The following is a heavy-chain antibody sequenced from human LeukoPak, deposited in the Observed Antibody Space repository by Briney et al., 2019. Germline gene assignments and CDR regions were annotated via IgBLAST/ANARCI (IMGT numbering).Heavy chain of an antibody. J-gene: IGHJ6*03. Sequence: SETLFLTCTVSGGSISSYYWSWIRQPAGKGLEWIGRIYTSGSTNYNPSLKSRVTMSVDTSKNQFSLKLSSVTAADTAVYYCARGEATTRYYYYYMDVWGKGTTVTISS. CDR1: GGSISSYY. CDR2: IYTSGST. CDR3: ARGEATTRYYYYYMDV. V-gene: IGHV4-4*07. D-gene: IGHD1-26*01.